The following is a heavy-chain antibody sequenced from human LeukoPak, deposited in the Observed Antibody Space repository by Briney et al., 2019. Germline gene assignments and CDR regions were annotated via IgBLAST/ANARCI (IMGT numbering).Heavy chain of an antibody. J-gene: IGHJ4*02. CDR2: FDPEDGET. D-gene: IGHD2-2*02. CDR1: GYTLTELS. CDR3: ATRTFGYCSSTSCYTRGY. Sequence: GASVKVSCKVSGYTLTELSMHWLRQAPGKGLEWMGGFDPEDGETIYAQKFQGRVTMTEDTSTDTAYMELSSLRSENTAVYYCATRTFGYCSSTSCYTRGYWGQGTLVTVSS. V-gene: IGHV1-24*01.